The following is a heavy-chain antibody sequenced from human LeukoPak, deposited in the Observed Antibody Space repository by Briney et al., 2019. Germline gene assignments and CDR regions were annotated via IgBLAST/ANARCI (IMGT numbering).Heavy chain of an antibody. CDR1: GFTFSNYG. J-gene: IGHJ4*02. CDR3: AKGLSIVPRYFDY. CDR2: ISGSGGRT. Sequence: GGPLRLFCAASGFTFSNYGMIWVRQAPGKGLEWVSSISGSGGRTFYADSVKGRFTISRDNSKNTLYLQVNSLRAEDTAVYYCAKGLSIVPRYFDYWGQGILVTVSS. D-gene: IGHD2-2*01. V-gene: IGHV3-23*01.